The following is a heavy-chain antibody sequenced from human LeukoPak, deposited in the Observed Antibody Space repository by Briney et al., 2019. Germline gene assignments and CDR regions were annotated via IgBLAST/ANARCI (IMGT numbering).Heavy chain of an antibody. Sequence: SETLSLTCTVSSASISSYYWSWIRQPPGKGLEWVGYIYYSGSTNYNPSLKSRVTISVDTSINQFSLKLSSVTAADTAVYYCARRRRIVGATPGAFDIWGQGTMVTVSS. CDR1: SASISSYY. V-gene: IGHV4-59*12. CDR2: IYYSGST. J-gene: IGHJ3*02. CDR3: ARRRRIVGATPGAFDI. D-gene: IGHD1-26*01.